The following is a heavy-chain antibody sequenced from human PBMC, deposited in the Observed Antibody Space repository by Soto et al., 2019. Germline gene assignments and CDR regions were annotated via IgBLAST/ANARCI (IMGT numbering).Heavy chain of an antibody. CDR3: AHTTETTAFDY. J-gene: IGHJ4*02. CDR1: GFSLSTSGVG. CDR2: IYWDDDK. Sequence: QITLKESGPTLVKPTQTLTLTCTFSGFSLSTSGVGVGWSRQPPGKALEWLALIYWDDDKRYSPSLKSRLTTTKDTSKDQVALTTTNIDPLDTATYYCAHTTETTAFDYSGQGTLVTVSS. D-gene: IGHD4-17*01. V-gene: IGHV2-5*02.